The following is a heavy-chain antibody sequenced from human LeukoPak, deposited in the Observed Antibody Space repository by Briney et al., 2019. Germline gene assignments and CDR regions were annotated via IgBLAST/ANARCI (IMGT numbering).Heavy chain of an antibody. CDR3: ATVSGYSSSCFDY. CDR2: IYYSGST. V-gene: IGHV4-39*07. J-gene: IGHJ4*02. Sequence: SETLSLTCTVSGGSISSSSYYWGWIRQPPGKGLEWIGSIYYSGSTYYNPSLKSRVTISVDTSKNQFSLKLSSVTTADTAVYYCATVSGYSSSCFDYWGQGTLVTVSS. D-gene: IGHD6-13*01. CDR1: GGSISSSSYY.